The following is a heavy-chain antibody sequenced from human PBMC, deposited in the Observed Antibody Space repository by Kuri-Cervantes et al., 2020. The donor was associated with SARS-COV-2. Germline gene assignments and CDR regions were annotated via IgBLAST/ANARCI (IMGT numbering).Heavy chain of an antibody. CDR2: IYHSGNT. CDR1: GYSSSSGYY. CDR3: ARSVLRDYGCLDI. J-gene: IGHJ3*02. Sequence: ESLMISWAVSGYSSSSGYYWGWIRQPPGQGLEWIGSIYHSGNTYYNPSLKSRITTSVDTSKNQFSLKLSSVNAADTAVYYCARSVLRDYGCLDIWGQGTMVTVSS. V-gene: IGHV4-38-2*01. D-gene: IGHD4-17*01.